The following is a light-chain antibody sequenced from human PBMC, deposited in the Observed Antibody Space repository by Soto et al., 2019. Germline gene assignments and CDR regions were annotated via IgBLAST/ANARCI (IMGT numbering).Light chain of an antibody. J-gene: IGKJ1*01. V-gene: IGKV3-20*01. CDR2: GAS. CDR3: QQYGSSPWT. CDR1: QSVSSSY. Sequence: EFVLTQSPGTLSLSPGERATLFCRASQSVSSSYLAWYQQKPGQAPRLLIYGASSRATGIPDRFSGSGSGTDFTLTISRLEPEDFAVYYCQQYGSSPWTFGQGTKVDIK.